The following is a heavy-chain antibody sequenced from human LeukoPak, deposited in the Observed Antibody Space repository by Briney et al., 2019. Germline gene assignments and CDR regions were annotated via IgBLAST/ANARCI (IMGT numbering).Heavy chain of an antibody. D-gene: IGHD5-18*01. J-gene: IGHJ5*02. CDR1: GGSFSGYF. CDR3: ARATGYSYGSDWFDP. CDR2: IYHSGST. Sequence: SETLSLTCAVYGGSFSGYFWSWIRQPPGKGLEWIGYIYHSGSTYYNPSLKSRVTISVDRSKNQFSLKLSSVTAADTAVYYCARATGYSYGSDWFDPWGQGTLVTVSS. V-gene: IGHV4-30-2*01.